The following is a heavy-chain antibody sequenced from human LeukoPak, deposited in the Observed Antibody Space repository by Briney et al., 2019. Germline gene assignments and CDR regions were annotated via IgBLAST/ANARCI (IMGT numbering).Heavy chain of an antibody. Sequence: SETLSLTCAVYGGSFSGYYWSLIRQPPGKGLEWIGEINHSGSTNYNPSLKSRVTISVDTSKNQFSLKLSSVTAADTAVYYCARETSSGWHQYWGQGTLVTVSS. CDR3: ARETSSGWHQY. V-gene: IGHV4-34*01. D-gene: IGHD6-19*01. CDR1: GGSFSGYY. CDR2: INHSGST. J-gene: IGHJ4*02.